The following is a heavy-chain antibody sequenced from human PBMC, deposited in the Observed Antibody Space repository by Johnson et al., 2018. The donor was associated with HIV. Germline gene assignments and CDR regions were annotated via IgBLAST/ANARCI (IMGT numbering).Heavy chain of an antibody. Sequence: VLLVESGGGLVQPGGSLRLSCAASGFTFDDYGMSWVRQAPGKGLEWVSDINWNGGSTGYADSVKGRFTISRDSAKNSLYLQMSSLRVEDTAVYYCATRDPTYRPGAFDIWGQGTMVTVSS. V-gene: IGHV3-20*04. CDR1: GFTFDDYG. CDR3: ATRDPTYRPGAFDI. J-gene: IGHJ3*02. CDR2: INWNGGST. D-gene: IGHD1-14*01.